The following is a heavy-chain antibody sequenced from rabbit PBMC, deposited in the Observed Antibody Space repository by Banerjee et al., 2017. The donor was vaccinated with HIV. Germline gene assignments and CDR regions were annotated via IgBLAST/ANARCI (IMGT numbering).Heavy chain of an antibody. V-gene: IGHV1S45*01. CDR2: IHSVSGST. Sequence: QQQLEESGGGLVKPEGSLTLTCKAFGFDFSSHYYMCWVRQVPGKGLELIACIHSVSGSTYYTGWGTGRFTISETTSPPVTLQMTSLTAADTATYFCARGTGSAGDGLSLWGPGTLVTV. CDR1: GFDFSSHYY. CDR3: ARGTGSAGDGLSL. D-gene: IGHD4-2*01. J-gene: IGHJ4*01.